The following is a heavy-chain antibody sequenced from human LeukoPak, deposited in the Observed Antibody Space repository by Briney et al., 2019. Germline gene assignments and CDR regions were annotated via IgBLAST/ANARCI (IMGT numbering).Heavy chain of an antibody. CDR1: GFTFSSYS. Sequence: PGGSLRLSCAASGFTFSSYSMNWVRQVPGKGLEWVSSISSSSSYIYYADSVKGRFTISRDNAKNSLYLQMNSLRAEDTAVYYCARVEGVVPAATNWFDPWGQGTRVTVSS. V-gene: IGHV3-21*01. D-gene: IGHD2-2*01. CDR2: ISSSSSYI. J-gene: IGHJ5*02. CDR3: ARVEGVVPAATNWFDP.